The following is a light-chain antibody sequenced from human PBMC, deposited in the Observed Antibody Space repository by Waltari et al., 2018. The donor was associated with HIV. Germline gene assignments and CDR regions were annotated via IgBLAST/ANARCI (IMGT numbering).Light chain of an antibody. J-gene: IGLJ1*01. CDR1: SSNIGSSY. Sequence: QSVLPQPPPASGTPGQRVTISCSVSSSNIGSSYVYCYQQVPGTAPKLLIYSSNHRPSGVPDRFSGSKSGTSASLAISGLRSEDEADYYCAAWDDSLSGYVFGTGTKVTVL. CDR3: AAWDDSLSGYV. V-gene: IGLV1-47*01. CDR2: SSN.